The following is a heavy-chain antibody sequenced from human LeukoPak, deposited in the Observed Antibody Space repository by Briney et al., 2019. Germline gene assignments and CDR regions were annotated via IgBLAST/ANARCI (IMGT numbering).Heavy chain of an antibody. CDR3: ACAGDYDSSGYLFDY. V-gene: IGHV3-21*01. CDR2: ISSSSSYI. D-gene: IGHD3-22*01. Sequence: GGSLRLSCAASGFTFSSYAMSWVRQAPGKGLEWVSSISSSSSYIYYADSVKGRFTISRDNAKNSLYLQMNSLRAEDTAVYYCACAGDYDSSGYLFDYWGQGTLVTVSS. CDR1: GFTFSSYA. J-gene: IGHJ4*02.